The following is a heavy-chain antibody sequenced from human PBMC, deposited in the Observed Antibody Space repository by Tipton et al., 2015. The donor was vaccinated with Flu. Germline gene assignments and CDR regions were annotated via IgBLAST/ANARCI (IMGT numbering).Heavy chain of an antibody. CDR3: ARHTGDSDRGVIDY. J-gene: IGHJ4*02. D-gene: IGHD3-10*01. CDR1: GYSISSGYY. V-gene: IGHV4-38-2*01. Sequence: GLVKPSETLSLTCSVSGYSISSGYYWGWVRQPPGKGLEWIGTIYHSGSTYYNPSLKSRLTMSVDTSKNQFSLKLSSVTAADTAVYYCARHTGDSDRGVIDYWGQGTLVTVSS. CDR2: IYHSGST.